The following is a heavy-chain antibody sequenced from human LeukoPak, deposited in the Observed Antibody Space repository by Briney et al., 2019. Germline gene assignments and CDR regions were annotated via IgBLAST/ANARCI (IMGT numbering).Heavy chain of an antibody. CDR2: IYYSGST. Sequence: SETLSLTCTVSGGSISSSSYYWGWIRQPPGKGLEWIGSIYYSGSTYYNPSLKSRVTISVDASKNQFPLKLSSVTAADTAVYYCARLDYYDSSGYDLDYWGQGTLVTVSS. CDR1: GGSISSSSYY. J-gene: IGHJ4*02. V-gene: IGHV4-39*01. D-gene: IGHD3-22*01. CDR3: ARLDYYDSSGYDLDY.